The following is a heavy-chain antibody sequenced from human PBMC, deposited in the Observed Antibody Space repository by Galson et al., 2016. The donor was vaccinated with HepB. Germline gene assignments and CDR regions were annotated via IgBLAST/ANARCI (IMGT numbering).Heavy chain of an antibody. V-gene: IGHV3-21*04. Sequence: SLRLSCAASGFAFSNHTMAWVRQAPGKGLEWVSAISSTSADKYYAASVRGRVTISRDNSRNSVHLQVTSPRAEDTALYYRARPRGGSWGDFDLWGRGALVTVSS. CDR2: ISSTSADK. D-gene: IGHD6-13*01. CDR1: GFAFSNHT. J-gene: IGHJ2*01. CDR3: ARPRGGSWGDFDL.